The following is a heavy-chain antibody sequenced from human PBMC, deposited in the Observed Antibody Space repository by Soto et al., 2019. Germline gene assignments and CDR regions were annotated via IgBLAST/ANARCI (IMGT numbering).Heavy chain of an antibody. CDR3: ERSGYSSSWYVGQSDAFDI. J-gene: IGHJ3*02. V-gene: IGHV1-24*01. Sequence: AASVKVSCKVSGYTLTELSMHWVRQAPGKGLEWMGGFDPEDGETIYAQKFQGRVTMTEDTSTDTAYMELSSLSSEDTAVYYCERSGYSSSWYVGQSDAFDIWGQGTMVTVSS. CDR1: GYTLTELS. CDR2: FDPEDGET. D-gene: IGHD6-13*01.